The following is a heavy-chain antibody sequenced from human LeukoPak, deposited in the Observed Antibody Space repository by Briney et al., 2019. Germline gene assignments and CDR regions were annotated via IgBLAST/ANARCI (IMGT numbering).Heavy chain of an antibody. CDR2: IKQDGSEK. CDR1: GFTFSSYW. D-gene: IGHD1-26*01. V-gene: IGHV3-7*01. CDR3: ARSFQSGSYLHGFDY. Sequence: PGGALRLSCAASGFTFSSYWMSWVRQAPGEGLERVAHIKQDGSEKYSVDSVKGRFTISRDNAKTSLYMHMNSVRAADTAVYSCARSFQSGSYLHGFDYWGQGTLVTVSS. J-gene: IGHJ4*02.